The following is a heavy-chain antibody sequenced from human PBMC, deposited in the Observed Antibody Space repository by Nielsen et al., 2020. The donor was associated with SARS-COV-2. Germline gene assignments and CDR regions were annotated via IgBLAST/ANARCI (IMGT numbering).Heavy chain of an antibody. D-gene: IGHD2-15*01. J-gene: IGHJ6*02. Sequence: GESLKISCAASEFTFTTYWMSWVRQAPGKGLEWVSSISSSSSYIYYADSVKGRFTISRDNSKNTLYLQMNSLRAEDTAVYYCARDLYCSGGSCYSHGMDVWGQGTTVTVSS. CDR2: ISSSSSYI. V-gene: IGHV3-21*01. CDR1: EFTFTTYW. CDR3: ARDLYCSGGSCYSHGMDV.